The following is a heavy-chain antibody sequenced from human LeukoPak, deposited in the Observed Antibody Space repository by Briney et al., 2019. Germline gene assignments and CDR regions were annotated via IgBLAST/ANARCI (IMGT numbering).Heavy chain of an antibody. CDR2: IGTAGEI. CDR3: ANKAELSCTHGVCYVRDY. D-gene: IGHD2-8*01. Sequence: GGSLRLSCAASGFTFSSYDIHWVRQATGKGLEWVSGIGTAGEIYYPGTVKGRFTISRENAKNSLYLQMNSLRAGDTAVYYCANKAELSCTHGVCYVRDYWGQGTLVTVSS. J-gene: IGHJ4*02. V-gene: IGHV3-13*01. CDR1: GFTFSSYD.